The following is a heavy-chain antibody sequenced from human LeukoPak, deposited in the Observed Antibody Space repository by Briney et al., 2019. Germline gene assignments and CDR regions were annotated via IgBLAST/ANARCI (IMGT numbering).Heavy chain of an antibody. CDR2: INPNSGGT. CDR1: GYTFIGYY. CDR3: ARDEPQWLEDFDY. Sequence: ASVKESFQCSGYTFIGYYLHWLRQAPAQGLEWMGWINPNSGGTNYAQKFQGRVTMTRDTSISTAYMELSRLRSDDTAVYYCARDEPQWLEDFDYWGQGTLVTVSS. D-gene: IGHD6-19*01. J-gene: IGHJ4*02. V-gene: IGHV1-2*02.